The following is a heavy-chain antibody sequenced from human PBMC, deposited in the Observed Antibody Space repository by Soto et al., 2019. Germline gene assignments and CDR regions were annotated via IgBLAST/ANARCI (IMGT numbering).Heavy chain of an antibody. D-gene: IGHD2-21*02. CDR2: ISYDGSNK. CDR1: GFTFSSYA. V-gene: IGHV3-30-3*01. Sequence: GGSMRLSCAASGFTFSSYAMHRVRQAPGKGLEWVAVISYDGSNKYYADSVKGRFTISRDNSKNTLYLQMNSLKTEDTAVYYCTRQAVQYCGGDCYLLPYFDLWGRGTLVTVSS. CDR3: TRQAVQYCGGDCYLLPYFDL. J-gene: IGHJ2*01.